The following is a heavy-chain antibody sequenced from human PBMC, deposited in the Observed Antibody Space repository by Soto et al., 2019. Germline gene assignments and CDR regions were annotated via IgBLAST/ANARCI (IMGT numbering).Heavy chain of an antibody. V-gene: IGHV1-18*01. J-gene: IGHJ4*02. CDR2: IGGYKGNT. D-gene: IGHD5-18*01. Sequence: QVQLVQSGAEVREPGASVKVSCKASGYTFTNYGVSWVRQAPGQGLEWMGWIGGYKGNTNYAQKLQGRVTLTTDTSTSTAYMELRSLRSDDTAVYYCAPDTFDTGMPSGYWGQGTLVIVSS. CDR1: GYTFTNYG. CDR3: APDTFDTGMPSGY.